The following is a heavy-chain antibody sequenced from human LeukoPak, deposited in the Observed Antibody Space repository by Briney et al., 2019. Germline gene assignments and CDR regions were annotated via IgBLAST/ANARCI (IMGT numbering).Heavy chain of an antibody. CDR2: INPNSGGT. J-gene: IGHJ4*02. D-gene: IGHD2-21*01. CDR3: ARVGISTTLSCCGPNLVDY. Sequence: ASVKVPCKASGYTFTWYYMHWVRQAPGQGLEWMGWINPNSGGTNYAQNFQGRVTMTRDTSISTAYMELSRLRSDDTAVYYCARVGISTTLSCCGPNLVDYWGQGTLVTVSS. V-gene: IGHV1-2*02. CDR1: GYTFTWYY.